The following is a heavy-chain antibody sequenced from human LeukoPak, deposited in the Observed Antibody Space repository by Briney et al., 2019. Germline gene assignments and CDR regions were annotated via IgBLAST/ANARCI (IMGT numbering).Heavy chain of an antibody. CDR2: ISSTSSIT. Sequence: GGSLRLSCAASGFSFSIYTMNWVRQAPGKGLEWVSYISSTSSITYYADSVQGRFTISRDNAENSLYLQMNSLRAEDTAVYYCARGDNWSYGIDYWGQGTLVTVSS. CDR1: GFSFSIYT. J-gene: IGHJ4*02. CDR3: ARGDNWSYGIDY. V-gene: IGHV3-48*01. D-gene: IGHD1-7*01.